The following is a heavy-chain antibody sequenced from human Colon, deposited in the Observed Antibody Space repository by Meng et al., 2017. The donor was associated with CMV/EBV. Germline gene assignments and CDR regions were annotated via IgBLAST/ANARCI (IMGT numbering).Heavy chain of an antibody. V-gene: IGHV1-46*01. CDR1: GYTFTSYY. CDR2: INPSGGST. CDR3: ARDREIWWQQESYFDS. J-gene: IGHJ4*02. D-gene: IGHD5-12*01. Sequence: QVEAVESGGEVKKPGASVKASCKASGYTFTSYYIHWVRQATGQGLEYMGRINPSGGSTSYAQKFQGRVTMTRDTSTNTVYMELSSLRSEDTAVYYCARDREIWWQQESYFDSWGQGTLVTVSS.